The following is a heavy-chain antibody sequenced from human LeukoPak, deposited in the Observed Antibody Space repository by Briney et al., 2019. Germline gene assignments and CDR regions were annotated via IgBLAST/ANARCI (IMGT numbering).Heavy chain of an antibody. Sequence: GASVKVSCKASGGTFSSYAISWVRQAPGQGLEWMGRIIPIFGTANYAQKFQGRVTITTDESTSTAYMELSSLRSEDTAVYYCARAIVDDYGDYVGWYFDPWGRGTLVTVSS. CDR1: GGTFSSYA. CDR2: IIPIFGTA. J-gene: IGHJ2*01. V-gene: IGHV1-69*05. CDR3: ARAIVDDYGDYVGWYFDP. D-gene: IGHD4-17*01.